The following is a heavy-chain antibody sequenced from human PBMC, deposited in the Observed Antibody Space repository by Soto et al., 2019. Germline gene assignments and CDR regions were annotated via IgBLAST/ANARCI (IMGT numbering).Heavy chain of an antibody. CDR3: AKDKSGTTAFDI. CDR1: GFTFSTYA. D-gene: IGHD1-1*01. J-gene: IGHJ3*02. V-gene: IGHV3-23*01. Sequence: GGSLRLSCADSGFTFSTYALSWVRQAPGKGLEWVSAINERGGSTYYADSVKGRFTISRDNSKNTLYLQMNSLRAEDTALYYCAKDKSGTTAFDIWGQGTMGTVSS. CDR2: INERGGST.